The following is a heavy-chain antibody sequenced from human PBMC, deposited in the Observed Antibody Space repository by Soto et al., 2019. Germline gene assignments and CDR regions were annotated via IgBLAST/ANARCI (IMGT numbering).Heavy chain of an antibody. CDR1: GFSLSNFW. V-gene: IGHV3-7*01. CDR3: SIGHWSEF. J-gene: IGHJ4*02. CDR2: IKADGNEK. Sequence: GGSLRLSCVVSGFSLSNFWMNWVRQAPGKGLEWVARIKADGNEKYYVDSVKGRFSISRDNAKNSVFLQMDSLRVDDTAVYYCSIGHWSEFWGQGTLVTVSS. D-gene: IGHD2-8*02.